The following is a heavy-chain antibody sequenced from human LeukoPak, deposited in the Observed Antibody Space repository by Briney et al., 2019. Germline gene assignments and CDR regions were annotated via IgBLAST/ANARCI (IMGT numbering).Heavy chain of an antibody. CDR1: GGSFSGYY. D-gene: IGHD3-10*01. CDR2: INHSGST. J-gene: IGHJ5*02. CDR3: ARSRRITMVRGVIRGFDP. Sequence: SETLSLTCAVYGGSFSGYYWSWIRQPPGKGLEWIGEINHSGSTNYNPSLKRRVTISVDTSKNQFSLKLSSVTAADTAVYYCARSRRITMVRGVIRGFDPWGQGTLVTVSS. V-gene: IGHV4-34*01.